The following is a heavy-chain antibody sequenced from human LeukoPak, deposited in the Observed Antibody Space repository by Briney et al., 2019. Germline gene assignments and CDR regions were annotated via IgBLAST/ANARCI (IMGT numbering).Heavy chain of an antibody. CDR3: ARTIAVAGMYFDY. CDR1: GFSLSTSGMC. V-gene: IGHV2-70*11. J-gene: IGHJ4*02. D-gene: IGHD6-19*01. CDR2: IDWDDDK. Sequence: TAPTLVNPTQTLTLTCTFSGFSLSTSGMCVSWIRQPPGKTLEWLASIDWDDDKYYSTSLKTRLTISKDTSKKQVVLTMTNMDPVDTATYYCARTIAVAGMYFDYWGQGTLVTVAS.